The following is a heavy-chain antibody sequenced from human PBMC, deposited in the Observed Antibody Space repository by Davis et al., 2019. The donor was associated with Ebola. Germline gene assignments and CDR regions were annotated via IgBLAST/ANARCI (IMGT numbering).Heavy chain of an antibody. V-gene: IGHV3-23*01. CDR1: GFTFTSYS. Sequence: PGGSLRLSYAASGFTFTSYSMTWVRQAPGKGLEWVSGISGSGTGTYYADSVKGRFTFSRDNSKNTLYLQMNSLRAEDTAVYYCAKGSLYGSRSITAGMDVWGQGTTVTVS. CDR2: ISGSGTGT. D-gene: IGHD4-17*01. CDR3: AKGSLYGSRSITAGMDV. J-gene: IGHJ6*02.